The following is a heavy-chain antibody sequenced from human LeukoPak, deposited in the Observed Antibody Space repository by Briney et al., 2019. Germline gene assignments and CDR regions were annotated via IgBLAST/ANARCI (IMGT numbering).Heavy chain of an antibody. V-gene: IGHV3-33*08. CDR3: AREGHLNYCDY. CDR1: GFTFSSYA. CDR2: IWSDGSNK. J-gene: IGHJ4*02. Sequence: PGGSLRLSCAASGFTFSSYAMSWVRQAPGRGLEWVTAIWSDGSNKYYADSVKGRFTISRDNSKNTLYLQTSGLRADDTAVYYCAREGHLNYCDYWGQGTLVTVSS.